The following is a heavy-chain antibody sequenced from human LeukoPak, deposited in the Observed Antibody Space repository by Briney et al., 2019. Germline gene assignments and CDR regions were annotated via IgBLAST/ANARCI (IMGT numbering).Heavy chain of an antibody. Sequence: GGSLRLSCAASGFTFSRYNMHWVRQAQGKGLEWVSYITSSSTGDVYYADSVKGRFTISRDNAQNSLFLQMNSLGAEDTAVYYCARDRTHCRIPICSFDHWGRGTPVTVSS. CDR1: GFTFSRYN. J-gene: IGHJ4*02. V-gene: IGHV3-21*01. CDR3: ARDRTHCRIPICSFDH. CDR2: ITSSSTGDV. D-gene: IGHD2-2*01.